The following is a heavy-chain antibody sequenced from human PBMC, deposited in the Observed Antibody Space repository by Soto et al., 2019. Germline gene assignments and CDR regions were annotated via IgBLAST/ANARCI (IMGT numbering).Heavy chain of an antibody. D-gene: IGHD6-13*01. J-gene: IGHJ5*02. CDR2: IKHDGSEK. V-gene: IGHV3-7*05. CDR1: GFTFSNSW. Sequence: GGSLRLSCVVSGFTFSNSWMTWVRQAPGKGLEWVANIKHDGSEKYYVDSVKGRFTISRDNANNSLYLHMDSLRAEDTAVYYCARVGHGSSWYNWFDPWGQGALVTVSS. CDR3: ARVGHGSSWYNWFDP.